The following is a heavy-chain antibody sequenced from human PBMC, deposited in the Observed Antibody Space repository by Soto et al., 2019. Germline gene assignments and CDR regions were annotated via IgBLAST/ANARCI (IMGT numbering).Heavy chain of an antibody. D-gene: IGHD1-26*01. Sequence: QVQLVQSGAEVKKPGASVKVSCKASGYTFTSYGISWVRQAPGQGLEWMGWISAYNGNTNYAQKLQGRVTMTTDTSTSSAYMKLMSLRSDDTAVYYCASWGVVGATDDTFDIWGPGTMVTVSS. CDR3: ASWGVVGATDDTFDI. CDR1: GYTFTSYG. CDR2: ISAYNGNT. V-gene: IGHV1-18*01. J-gene: IGHJ3*02.